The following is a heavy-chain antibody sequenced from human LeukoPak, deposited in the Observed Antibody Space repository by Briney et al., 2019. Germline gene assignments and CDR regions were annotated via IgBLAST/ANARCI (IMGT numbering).Heavy chain of an antibody. D-gene: IGHD2-15*01. V-gene: IGHV4-59*01. J-gene: IGHJ6*03. Sequence: SETLSLTCTVSGASISSYYWSWIRQPPGKGLEWIGYIFYSGSTNYNPSLKSRVTISVDTSKNQFSLKLSSVTAADTAVYYCARFPGSAEYRHYYHMDVWGKGTTVTVSS. CDR1: GASISSYY. CDR2: IFYSGST. CDR3: ARFPGSAEYRHYYHMDV.